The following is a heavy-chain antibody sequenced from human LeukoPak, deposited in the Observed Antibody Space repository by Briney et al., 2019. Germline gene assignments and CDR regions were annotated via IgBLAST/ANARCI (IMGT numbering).Heavy chain of an antibody. CDR2: INAGNGNT. D-gene: IGHD1-26*01. V-gene: IGHV1-3*03. CDR3: ATSPYSGSYYTSDAFDI. CDR1: GYTFTSYA. Sequence: GASVKVSCKASGYTFTSYAMHWVRQAPGQRLEWMGWINAGNGNTKYSQEFQGRVTMTEDTSTDTAYMELSSLRSEDTAVYYCATSPYSGSYYTSDAFDIWGQGTMVTVSS. J-gene: IGHJ3*02.